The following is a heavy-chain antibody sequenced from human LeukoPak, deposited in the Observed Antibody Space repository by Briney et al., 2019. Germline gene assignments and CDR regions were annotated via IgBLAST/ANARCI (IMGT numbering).Heavy chain of an antibody. Sequence: GGSLRLSCAASGFSFSSYNMNWVRQAPGKVLEWVSSITTSSTYTFYADSVKGRFTISRDNAKNSLYLQMNSLRVEDTAVYYCARDPYSGSYGDSYYYYMDVWGKGTTVTVSS. CDR3: ARDPYSGSYGDSYYYYMDV. CDR1: GFSFSSYN. D-gene: IGHD1-26*01. CDR2: ITTSSTYT. V-gene: IGHV3-21*01. J-gene: IGHJ6*03.